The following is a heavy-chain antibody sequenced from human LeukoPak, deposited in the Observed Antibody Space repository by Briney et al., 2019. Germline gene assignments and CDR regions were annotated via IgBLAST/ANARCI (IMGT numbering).Heavy chain of an antibody. CDR2: ISGCSGTI. V-gene: IGHV3-48*01. CDR3: ARRSEFGVLYYMDI. Sequence: GGSLRLSCVASGFTFSSYSMNWVRKAPGKGLEWVSYISGCSGTIYYADSVKGRFTISRDNAKNSLYLQMNSLRAEDTAVYYCARRSEFGVLYYMDIWGKGTTVTVSS. J-gene: IGHJ6*03. CDR1: GFTFSSYS. D-gene: IGHD3-16*01.